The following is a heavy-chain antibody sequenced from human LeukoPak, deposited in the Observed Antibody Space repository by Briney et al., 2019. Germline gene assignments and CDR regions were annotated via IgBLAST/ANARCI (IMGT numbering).Heavy chain of an antibody. D-gene: IGHD1-26*01. J-gene: IGHJ4*02. CDR3: AREDLLRHFDY. CDR1: GFTFSSYA. CDR2: ISYDGSNK. Sequence: GGSLRLSCAASGFTFSSYAMHWVRQAPGKGLEWVAVISYDGSNKYYADSVKGRFTISRDNSKNTLYLQMNSLRAEDTAVYYCAREDLLRHFDYWGQGTLVTVSS. V-gene: IGHV3-30*04.